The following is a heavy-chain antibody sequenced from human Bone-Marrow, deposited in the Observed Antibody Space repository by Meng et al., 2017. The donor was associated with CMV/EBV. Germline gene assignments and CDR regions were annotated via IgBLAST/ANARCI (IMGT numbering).Heavy chain of an antibody. CDR1: GFTFSSYG. Sequence: GESLKISCAASGFTFSSYGMHWVRQAPGKGLEWVAVIWYDGSNKYYADSVKGRFTISRDNSKNTLYLQMNSLRAEDTAVYYCAKAYGDYPKLYYYYGMAVWGPGNTV. J-gene: IGHJ6*01. CDR3: AKAYGDYPKLYYYYGMAV. V-gene: IGHV3-33*06. CDR2: IWYDGSNK. D-gene: IGHD4-17*01.